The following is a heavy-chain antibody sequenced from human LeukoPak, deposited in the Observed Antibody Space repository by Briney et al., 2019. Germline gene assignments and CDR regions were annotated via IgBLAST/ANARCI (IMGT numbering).Heavy chain of an antibody. V-gene: IGHV4-59*01. D-gene: IGHD1-20*01. J-gene: IGHJ6*03. Sequence: SETLSLTCSVSGASISNDYWSWMRQPPGNVLEWIGYIYNIGSTKYTPSLKSRVTSSRDTSRNQFSLELRSVTAADTAVYYCVRVSGTDYYYYMDVWGKGTTVTVSS. CDR2: IYNIGST. CDR3: VRVSGTDYYYYMDV. CDR1: GASISNDY.